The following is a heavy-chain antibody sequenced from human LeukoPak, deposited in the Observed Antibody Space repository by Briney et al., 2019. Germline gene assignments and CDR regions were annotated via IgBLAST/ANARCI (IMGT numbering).Heavy chain of an antibody. CDR1: GYTFTSYY. J-gene: IGHJ5*02. CDR3: ARDIVVVPAARSAFDP. V-gene: IGHV1-46*03. D-gene: IGHD2-2*01. Sequence: ASVKVSCKASGYTFTSYYKHWVRQAPGQGLEWMGIINPSGGSTSYAQKFQGRVTMTRDTSTSTVYMELSSLRSEDTAVYYCARDIVVVPAARSAFDPWGQGTLVTVSS. CDR2: INPSGGST.